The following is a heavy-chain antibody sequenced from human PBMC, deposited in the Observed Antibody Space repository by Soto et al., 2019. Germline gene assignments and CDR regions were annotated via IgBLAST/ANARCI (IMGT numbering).Heavy chain of an antibody. V-gene: IGHV1-18*01. CDR3: ARDRPGISVIRAVKTYNYFDP. J-gene: IGHJ5*02. D-gene: IGHD3-10*01. CDR1: GYNFLTYG. Sequence: ASVKVSCKASGYNFLTYGISWLRQAPGRGLEWMGWISTDNTHRNYAQNFQERVTMTTDTSANTAYMELRSLRSDDTAIYYCARDRPGISVIRAVKTYNYFDPWGQGTLVTVSS. CDR2: ISTDNTHR.